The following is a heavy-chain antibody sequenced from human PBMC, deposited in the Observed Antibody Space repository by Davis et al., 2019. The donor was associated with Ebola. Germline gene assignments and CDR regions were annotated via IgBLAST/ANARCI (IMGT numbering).Heavy chain of an antibody. J-gene: IGHJ4*02. CDR3: AKHGNGWYELDF. V-gene: IGHV3-23*01. CDR1: VITFSSHA. Sequence: GGSLRLSCTDSVITFSSHAMTWVRQAPGKGLEWVSTLGTRATTTYYADSVKGRFTISRDNSKNTLFLQMNSLRADDTAIYYCAKHGNGWYELDFWGQGTLATVSS. D-gene: IGHD6-19*01. CDR2: LGTRATTT.